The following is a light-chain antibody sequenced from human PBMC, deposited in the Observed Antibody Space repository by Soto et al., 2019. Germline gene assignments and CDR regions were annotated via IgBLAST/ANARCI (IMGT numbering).Light chain of an antibody. CDR1: KSVGGD. CDR2: DAS. V-gene: IGKV3-11*01. CDR3: QQRTNWPWT. Sequence: EIVMTQSPATLSVSPGERATLSCRASKSVGGDLVWYQQHPGQAPRLLIYDASNRATGIPPRFSGSGSGTDFTLTISILVPEDFALYYCQQRTNWPWTFGQGTKVDI. J-gene: IGKJ1*01.